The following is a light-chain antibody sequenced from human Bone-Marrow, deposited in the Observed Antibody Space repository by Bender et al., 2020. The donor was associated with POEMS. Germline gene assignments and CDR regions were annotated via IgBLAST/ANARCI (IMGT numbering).Light chain of an antibody. J-gene: IGLJ3*02. CDR3: SSWDDSLSGWV. Sequence: QSVLTQPPSVSAAPGQKVIISCSGSDSNIGSTYVSWYQQVPGAAPKLVVYSNYQRPSGVPARFSGSKSGTSASLAISDIQSEDEGDYYCSSWDDSLSGWVFGGGTKLTVL. CDR1: DSNIGSTY. V-gene: IGLV1-47*02. CDR2: SNY.